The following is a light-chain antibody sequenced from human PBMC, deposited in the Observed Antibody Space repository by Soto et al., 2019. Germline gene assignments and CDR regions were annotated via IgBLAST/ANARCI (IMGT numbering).Light chain of an antibody. CDR3: QQYGSSPVT. J-gene: IGKJ5*01. CDR1: QSVSSSY. V-gene: IGKV3-20*01. CDR2: GAS. Sequence: EIVLTQSPGTLSMSPGERATLSCRASQSVSSSYLAWYQQKPGQAPRPLIYGASSRATGIPDRFSGSGSGTDFTLTISSLEPEDFAVYYCQQYGSSPVTFGQGTRLEIK.